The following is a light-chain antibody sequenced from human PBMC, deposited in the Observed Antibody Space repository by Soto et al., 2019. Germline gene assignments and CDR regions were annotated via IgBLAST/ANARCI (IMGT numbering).Light chain of an antibody. J-gene: IGLJ3*02. V-gene: IGLV2-23*01. Sequence: QSVLTQPASVSGSPGQSITISCTGTSSDVGSYNLVSWYQQHPGKAPKLMIYEGSKRPSGVSNRLSGSKSGNTASLTISGLQAEDEADYYCCSYAGSITWVFGGGTKLTVL. CDR1: SSDVGSYNL. CDR3: CSYAGSITWV. CDR2: EGS.